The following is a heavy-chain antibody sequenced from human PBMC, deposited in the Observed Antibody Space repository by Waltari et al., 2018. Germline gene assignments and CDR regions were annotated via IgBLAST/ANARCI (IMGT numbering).Heavy chain of an antibody. Sequence: QVQLQESGPRLVKPSETLSLTCDVSGYAINSGFYWGWFRQAPEKGLEWIATIYHDGTTFYNPSLTSRVTTSMDTSKNQISLNLKSVNAADTAVYYCTRQTLGYCTSAACRRLEAWGQGTLVTVSS. V-gene: IGHV4-38-2*01. D-gene: IGHD2-8*02. CDR3: TRQTLGYCTSAACRRLEA. CDR2: IYHDGTT. CDR1: GYAINSGFY. J-gene: IGHJ5*02.